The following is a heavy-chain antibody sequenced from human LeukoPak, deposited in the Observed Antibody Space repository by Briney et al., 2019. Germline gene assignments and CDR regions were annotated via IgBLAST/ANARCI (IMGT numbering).Heavy chain of an antibody. CDR1: GYTFTSYD. CDR2: MNPNSGNT. CDR3: ARDWGGYSGYDSPYWYFDL. J-gene: IGHJ2*01. D-gene: IGHD5-12*01. Sequence: ASVKVSCKASGYTFTSYDINWVRQATGQGLEWMGWMNPNSGNTGYAQKFQGRVTMTRNTSISTAYMELSSLRSEDTAVYYCARDWGGYSGYDSPYWYFDLWGRGTLVTVSS. V-gene: IGHV1-8*01.